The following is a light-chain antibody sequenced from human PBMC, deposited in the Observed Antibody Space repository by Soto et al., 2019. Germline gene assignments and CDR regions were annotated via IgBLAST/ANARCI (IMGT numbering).Light chain of an antibody. Sequence: DIQMTQSPSTLSGYVGDRVTITCRASQTISSWLAWYQQKPGKAPKLLIYKASTLKSGVPPRFSGSGSGTDFTLTISSLQPDDFATYYCQHYNSYSEAFGQGTKADIK. CDR1: QTISSW. CDR3: QHYNSYSEA. CDR2: KAS. V-gene: IGKV1-5*03. J-gene: IGKJ1*01.